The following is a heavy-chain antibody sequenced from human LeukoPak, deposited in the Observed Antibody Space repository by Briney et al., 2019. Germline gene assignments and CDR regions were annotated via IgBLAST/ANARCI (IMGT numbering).Heavy chain of an antibody. Sequence: ASVKVSCKASGGTFGSYAISWVRQAPGQGLEWMGGIIPIFGTANYAQKFQGRVTITTDESTSTAYMELSSLRSEDTAVYYCARNVGGATKFYYYYYMDVWGKGTTVTVSS. CDR2: IIPIFGTA. D-gene: IGHD1-26*01. CDR3: ARNVGGATKFYYYYYMDV. V-gene: IGHV1-69*05. CDR1: GGTFGSYA. J-gene: IGHJ6*03.